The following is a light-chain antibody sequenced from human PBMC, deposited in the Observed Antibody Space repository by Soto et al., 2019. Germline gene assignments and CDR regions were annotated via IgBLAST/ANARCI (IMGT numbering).Light chain of an antibody. V-gene: IGLV1-40*01. Sequence: QSVLTQPPSVSGAPGQRVTISCTGSSSNIGAGYDVHWYQQLPGTAPKLLIYDNSNRPSGVPDRFSGSKSGTSASLAITGLQAEDEADYYCQSYDSSLGGAVFGTGTKVTVL. CDR1: SSNIGAGYD. CDR2: DNS. CDR3: QSYDSSLGGAV. J-gene: IGLJ1*01.